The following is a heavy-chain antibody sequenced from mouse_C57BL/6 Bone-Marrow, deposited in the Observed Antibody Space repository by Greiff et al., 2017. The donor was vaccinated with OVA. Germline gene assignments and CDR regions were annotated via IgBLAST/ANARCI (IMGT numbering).Heavy chain of an antibody. CDR3: ARDSNYFDY. CDR2: IYPGSGNT. Sequence: VQLQQSGAELVRPGASVKLFCKASGYTFTDYYINWVKQRPGQGLEWIARIYPGSGNTYYNEKFKGKATLTAEKSSSTAYMQLSSLTSEDSAVYFCARDSNYFDYWGQGTTLTVSS. J-gene: IGHJ2*01. D-gene: IGHD2-5*01. CDR1: GYTFTDYY. V-gene: IGHV1-76*01.